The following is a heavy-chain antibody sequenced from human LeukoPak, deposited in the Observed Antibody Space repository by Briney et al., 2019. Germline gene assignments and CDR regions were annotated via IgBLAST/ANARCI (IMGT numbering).Heavy chain of an antibody. Sequence: GGSLRLSCAASGFTVSSNYMSWVRQAPGKGLEWVANINQDGTEKNYVDSVKGRFTISRDNAKDSLYLQMNGLRAEDTALYYCAKAYGDYFDYWGQGTLVTVSS. CDR1: GFTVSSNY. CDR2: INQDGTEK. V-gene: IGHV3-7*01. J-gene: IGHJ4*02. D-gene: IGHD4-17*01. CDR3: AKAYGDYFDY.